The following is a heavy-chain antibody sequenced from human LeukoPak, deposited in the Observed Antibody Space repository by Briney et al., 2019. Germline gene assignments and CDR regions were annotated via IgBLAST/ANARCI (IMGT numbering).Heavy chain of an antibody. J-gene: IGHJ6*03. CDR3: AKHWSYCSTTSCFFNYYYYYMDV. Sequence: GGSLRLSCAASGFTFSSYAMSWVRQAPGKGLEWVSAISGSGGSTYYADSVKGRFTISRDNSKNTLYLQMNNLRAEDTAVYYCAKHWSYCSTTSCFFNYYYYYMDVWGKGTTVTVSS. D-gene: IGHD2-2*01. CDR1: GFTFSSYA. V-gene: IGHV3-23*01. CDR2: ISGSGGST.